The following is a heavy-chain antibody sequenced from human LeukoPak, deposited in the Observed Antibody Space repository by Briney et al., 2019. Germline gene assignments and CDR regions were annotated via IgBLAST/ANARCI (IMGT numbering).Heavy chain of an antibody. V-gene: IGHV3-21*01. CDR2: ISSSSSYI. J-gene: IGHJ3*02. D-gene: IGHD5-24*01. Sequence: GGSLRLSCAASGFTFSSYSMNWVRQAPGKGLEWVSSISSSSSYIYYADSVKGRFTISRDNAKNSLYLQMNSLRAEDTAVYYCARGSVALEPKRDAFDIWGQGAMVTVSS. CDR3: ARGSVALEPKRDAFDI. CDR1: GFTFSSYS.